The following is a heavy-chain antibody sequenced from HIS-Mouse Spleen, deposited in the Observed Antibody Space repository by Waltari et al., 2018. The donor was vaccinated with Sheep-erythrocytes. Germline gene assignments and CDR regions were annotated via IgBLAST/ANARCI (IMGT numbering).Heavy chain of an antibody. D-gene: IGHD6-6*01. V-gene: IGHV1-2*02. CDR2: INPNSGGT. CDR3: ARALSIEAFDY. CDR1: GYTFTGYY. Sequence: QVQLVQSGAEVKKPGASVKVSCKASGYTFTGYYMHWVRQAPGQGLEGMGWINPNSGGTNDVQKFKGRVTMTRDTSSSTAYMELSRLRSDDTAVYYCARALSIEAFDYWGQGTLVTVSS. J-gene: IGHJ4*02.